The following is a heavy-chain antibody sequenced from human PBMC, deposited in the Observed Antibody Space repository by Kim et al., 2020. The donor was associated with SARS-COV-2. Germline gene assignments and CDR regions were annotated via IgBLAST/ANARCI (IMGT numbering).Heavy chain of an antibody. CDR2: IYYSGST. J-gene: IGHJ6*02. D-gene: IGHD3-3*01. CDR3: ARFQLDSFWSGYSNYYYYGMDV. CDR1: GGSISSYY. Sequence: SETLSLTCTVSGGSISSYYWSWIRQPPGKGLEWIGYIYYSGSTNYNPSLKSRVTISVDTSKNQFSLKLSSVTAADTAVYYCARFQLDSFWSGYSNYYYYGMDVWGQGTTVTVSS. V-gene: IGHV4-59*13.